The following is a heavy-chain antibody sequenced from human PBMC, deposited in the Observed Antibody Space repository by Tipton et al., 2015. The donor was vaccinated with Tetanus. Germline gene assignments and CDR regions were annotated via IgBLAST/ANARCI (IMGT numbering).Heavy chain of an antibody. J-gene: IGHJ6*02. CDR1: GGSFSGYY. Sequence: TLSLTCAVYGGSFSGYYWSWIRQPPGKGLEWIGEINHSGSTNYNPSLKSRVTISVGTSKNQFSLKLSSVTAADTAVYYCARRKYYYGMDVWGPGTTVTVSS. CDR3: ARRKYYYGMDV. CDR2: INHSGST. V-gene: IGHV4-34*01.